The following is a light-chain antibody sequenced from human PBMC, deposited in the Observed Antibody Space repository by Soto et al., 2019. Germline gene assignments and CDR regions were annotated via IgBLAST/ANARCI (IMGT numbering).Light chain of an antibody. CDR2: GTS. J-gene: IGKJ5*01. Sequence: EVVLTQLPSTLSVSPGEGVTLSCRASQTISGNLAWSQQRPGQAPRLLIYGTSTRAAGVPARFRGSGSGTEFTLTITSLQSEDFAVYYCQQSYSTPRITFGQGTRLEI. CDR1: QTISGN. V-gene: IGKV3-15*01. CDR3: QQSYSTPRIT.